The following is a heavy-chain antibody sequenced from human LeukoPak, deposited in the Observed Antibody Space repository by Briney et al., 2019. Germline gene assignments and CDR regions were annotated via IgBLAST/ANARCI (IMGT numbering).Heavy chain of an antibody. V-gene: IGHV3-11*04. J-gene: IGHJ6*02. Sequence: GGSLRLSCAASGFTFSDYYMSWIRQAPGKGLEWVSYISSSGSTIYYADSVKGRFTISRDNAKNTLCLQMNGLRVEDTAEYYCARDKGYTMDVWGQGTTVTVPS. CDR1: GFTFSDYY. D-gene: IGHD1-1*01. CDR3: ARDKGYTMDV. CDR2: ISSSGSTI.